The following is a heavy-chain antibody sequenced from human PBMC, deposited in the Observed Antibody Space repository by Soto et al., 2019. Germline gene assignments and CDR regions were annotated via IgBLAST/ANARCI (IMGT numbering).Heavy chain of an antibody. CDR1: GGSISSGGYY. D-gene: IGHD5-18*01. CDR2: IYYSGST. CDR3: AREGTGIQLWSYFDY. J-gene: IGHJ4*02. Sequence: QVQLQESGPGLVKPSQTLSLTCTVSGGSISSGGYYWSWIRQHPGKGLEWIGYIYYSGSTYYNPSLKIRVTISVDTSKNQFSLKLSSVTAADTAVYYCAREGTGIQLWSYFDYWGQGTLVTVSS. V-gene: IGHV4-31*03.